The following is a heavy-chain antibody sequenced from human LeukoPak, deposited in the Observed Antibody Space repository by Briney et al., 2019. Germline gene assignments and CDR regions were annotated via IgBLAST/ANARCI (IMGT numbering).Heavy chain of an antibody. J-gene: IGHJ5*02. CDR3: ARNGDSYGKNWFDP. CDR1: GGSVSSGSYY. D-gene: IGHD5-18*01. V-gene: IGHV4-61*01. CDR2: IYYSGST. Sequence: PSETLSLTCTVSGGSVSSGSYYWSWIRQPPGKGLEWIGYIYYSGSTNYNPSLKSRVTISVDTSKNQFSLKLSSVTAADTAVYYCARNGDSYGKNWFDPWGQGTLVTVSP.